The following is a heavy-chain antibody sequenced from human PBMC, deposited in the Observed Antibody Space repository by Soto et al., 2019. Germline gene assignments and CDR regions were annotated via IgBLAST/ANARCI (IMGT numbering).Heavy chain of an antibody. CDR2: IKQDGSEK. CDR1: GFTFSSYW. D-gene: IGHD3-3*01. CDR3: ARDREYYDFWSGYNYMDV. J-gene: IGHJ6*03. V-gene: IGHV3-7*01. Sequence: GGSLRLSCAASGFTFSSYWMSWVRQAPGKGLEWVANIKQDGSEKYYVDSVKGRFTISRDNAKNSLYLQMNSLRAEDTAVYYCARDREYYDFWSGYNYMDVWGKGTTVTVSS.